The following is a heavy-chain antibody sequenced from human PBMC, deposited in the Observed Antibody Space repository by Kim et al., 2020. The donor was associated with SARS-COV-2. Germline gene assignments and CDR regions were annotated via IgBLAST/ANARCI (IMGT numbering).Heavy chain of an antibody. D-gene: IGHD6-13*01. Sequence: ASVKVSCKASGYTFTSYGISWVRQAPGQGLEWMGWISAYNGNTNYAQKLQGRVTMTTDTSTSTAYMELRSLRSDDTAVYYCASLGSSSWYHGIAVAAPGAYLGYWGQGTLVTVSS. CDR3: ASLGSSSWYHGIAVAAPGAYLGY. J-gene: IGHJ4*02. CDR1: GYTFTSYG. CDR2: ISAYNGNT. V-gene: IGHV1-18*01.